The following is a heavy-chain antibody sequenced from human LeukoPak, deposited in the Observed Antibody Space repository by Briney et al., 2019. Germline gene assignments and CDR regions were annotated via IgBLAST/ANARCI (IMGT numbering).Heavy chain of an antibody. CDR1: GFTFSSYA. Sequence: GRSLRLSCAASGFTFSSYAMHWVRQAPGKGLEWVAVISYDGSNKYYADSVKGRFTISRDNSKNTLYLQMNSLRAEDTAVYYCARAADYDILTGYDYWGQGTLVTVSS. CDR2: ISYDGSNK. D-gene: IGHD3-9*01. V-gene: IGHV3-30-3*01. CDR3: ARAADYDILTGYDY. J-gene: IGHJ4*02.